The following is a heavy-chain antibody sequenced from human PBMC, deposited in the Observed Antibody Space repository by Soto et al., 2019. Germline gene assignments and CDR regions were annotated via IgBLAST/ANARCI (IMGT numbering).Heavy chain of an antibody. D-gene: IGHD4-4*01. CDR2: IYPSDSDT. J-gene: IGHJ6*02. Sequence: GESLKISCKGSGDSFSNYWIAWVRQMPGKGLEWMGIIYPSDSDTRYSPSFQGHVTISADTSINTVYLQWSSLKASDTAMYYCARHYSYYGMDVWGQGTTVTVSS. CDR1: GDSFSNYW. CDR3: ARHYSYYGMDV. V-gene: IGHV5-51*01.